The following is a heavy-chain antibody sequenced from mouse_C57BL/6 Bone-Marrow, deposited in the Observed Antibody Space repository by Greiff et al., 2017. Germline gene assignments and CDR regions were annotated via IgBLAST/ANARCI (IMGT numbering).Heavy chain of an antibody. J-gene: IGHJ2*01. CDR2: IDPENGDT. CDR3: ATGYYGSSYSY. Sequence: VQLQQSGAELVRPGASVKLSCTASGFNIKDDYMHWVKQRPEQGLEWIGWIDPENGDTEYASKFPGQATITADTSSNTAYLQLSSLTSEDTAVYYCATGYYGSSYSYWGQGTTLTVSS. CDR1: GFNIKDDY. D-gene: IGHD1-1*01. V-gene: IGHV14-4*01.